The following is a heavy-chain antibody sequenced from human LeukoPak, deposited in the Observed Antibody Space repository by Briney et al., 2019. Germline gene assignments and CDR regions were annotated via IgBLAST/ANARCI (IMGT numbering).Heavy chain of an antibody. CDR2: INPDSDGT. J-gene: IGHJ4*02. D-gene: IGHD2-8*01. CDR3: ARSPKRSVTDY. V-gene: IGHV1-2*02. CDR1: GHTFGGYY. Sequence: ASVKVSCKASGHTFGGYYVQWVRQAPGQGLEWMGWINPDSDGTYFAQRFQGRVTLTTDTSITTAYMELNRLTSDDTAVHYCARSPKRSVTDYWGQGTLVTVSS.